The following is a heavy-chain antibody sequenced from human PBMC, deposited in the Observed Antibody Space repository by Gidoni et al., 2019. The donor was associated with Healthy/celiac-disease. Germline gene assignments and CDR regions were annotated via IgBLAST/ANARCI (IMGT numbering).Heavy chain of an antibody. V-gene: IGHV3-43D*04. J-gene: IGHJ6*02. CDR3: AKDSYSSGPGAGYYYYGMDV. CDR2: ISWDGGST. Sequence: EVQLVESGGVVVQPGGSLRLSCAASGFTFDDYAMHWVRQAPGKGLEWVSLISWDGGSTYYADSVKGRFTISRDNSKNSLYLQMNSLRAEDTALYYCAKDSYSSGPGAGYYYYGMDVWGQGTTVTVSS. CDR1: GFTFDDYA. D-gene: IGHD6-19*01.